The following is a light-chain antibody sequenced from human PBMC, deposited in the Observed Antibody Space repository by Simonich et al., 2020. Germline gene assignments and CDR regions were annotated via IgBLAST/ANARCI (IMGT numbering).Light chain of an antibody. J-gene: IGLJ3*02. V-gene: IGLV4-69*01. CDR3: SSYTSSTWGV. CDR1: RGHSSYA. CDR2: FNSDGSH. Sequence: QLVLTQSPSASASLGASVKRTCTLRRGHSSYAIAWHQQQPEKCPRYLMKFNSDGSHSKGDGIPARFSGSKSGNTASLTISGLQAEDEADYYCSSYTSSTWGVFGGGTKLTVL.